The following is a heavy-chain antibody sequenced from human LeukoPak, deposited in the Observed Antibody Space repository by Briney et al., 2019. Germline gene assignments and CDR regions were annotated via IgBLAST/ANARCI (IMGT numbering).Heavy chain of an antibody. CDR2: INSDGSST. J-gene: IGHJ5*02. CDR1: GFTFSSYW. CDR3: AREDYYGSGRRAFDP. V-gene: IGHV3-74*01. D-gene: IGHD3-10*01. Sequence: GGSLRLSCAASGFTFSSYWMHWVRQAPGKGLVWVSRINSDGSSTSYADSVKGRFTISRDNAKNTLYLQMNSLRAEDTAVYYCAREDYYGSGRRAFDPWGQGTLVPVSS.